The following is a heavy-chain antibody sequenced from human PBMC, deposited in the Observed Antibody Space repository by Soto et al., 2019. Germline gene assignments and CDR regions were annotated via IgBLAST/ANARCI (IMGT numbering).Heavy chain of an antibody. CDR3: ARGKVQEGDYGDIYYFYPMDV. CDR2: IYYRGTT. D-gene: IGHD4-17*01. J-gene: IGHJ6*02. Sequence: QVQLQESGPGLVKPSQTLSLTCAVSGGSLTRGYNYWSWVRQQPGKCLEGIGNIYYRGTTYYNPSLTSRFAISLDPSENQFSLKLSSVTAADTAVYYCARGKVQEGDYGDIYYFYPMDVWGQGTTVTISS. V-gene: IGHV4-31*11. CDR1: GGSLTRGYNY.